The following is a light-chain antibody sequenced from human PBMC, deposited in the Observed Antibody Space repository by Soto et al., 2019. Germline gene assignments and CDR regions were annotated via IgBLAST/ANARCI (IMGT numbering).Light chain of an antibody. J-gene: IGKJ4*01. CDR1: QDITSY. CDR2: DAS. CDR3: QKLRSYPST. Sequence: IQLTQSPSSLSASLGDIVTITCRASQDITSYLAWYQQKPGKAPNILICDASTLYSGVPSRFSGSGSGTDLNLTISGLQPEDFAAYYCQKLRSYPSTCGGGTQVDIK. V-gene: IGKV1-9*01.